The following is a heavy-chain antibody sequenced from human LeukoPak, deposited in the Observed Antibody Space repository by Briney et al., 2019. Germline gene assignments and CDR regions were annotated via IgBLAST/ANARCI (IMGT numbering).Heavy chain of an antibody. Sequence: GGSLRLSCAASGFIFGSYDMHWVRQAPGKGLEWVAVISYDGSNKYDADSVKGRFTISRGNSKNTLYLQMNSLRAEDTAVYYCARGATLEYWGQGTLVTVSS. D-gene: IGHD5-12*01. CDR1: GFIFGSYD. J-gene: IGHJ4*02. CDR2: ISYDGSNK. V-gene: IGHV3-30-3*01. CDR3: ARGATLEY.